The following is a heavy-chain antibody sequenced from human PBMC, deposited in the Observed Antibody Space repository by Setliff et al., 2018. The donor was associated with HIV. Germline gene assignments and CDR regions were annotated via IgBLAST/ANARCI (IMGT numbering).Heavy chain of an antibody. CDR1: GFTFSYYW. CDR3: ARGFGDLVS. J-gene: IGHJ4*02. V-gene: IGHV3-7*01. D-gene: IGHD4-17*01. Sequence: GGSLRLSCAASGFTFSYYWMTWVRQAPGKGLEWVANIKQDGSDKYFVDSVKGRFTISRDNSKNSLYLQMNSLRAEDTAVYYCARGFGDLVSWGQGALVTVSS. CDR2: IKQDGSDK.